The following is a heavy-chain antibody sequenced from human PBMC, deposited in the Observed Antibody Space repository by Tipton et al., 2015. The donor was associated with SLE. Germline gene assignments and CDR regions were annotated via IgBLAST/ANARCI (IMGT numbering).Heavy chain of an antibody. CDR2: IYHSGRT. J-gene: IGHJ4*02. D-gene: IGHD3-16*01. CDR3: ARDGGHTYLLGSFDY. V-gene: IGHV4-39*07. Sequence: TLSLTCFVSGDSITSDIYYWGWIRQPPGKGLEWIGSIYHSGRTYYNPSLKSRVTISLDPPKNQFSLKLTSVTAADTAMYCCARDGGHTYLLGSFDYWGQGTPVNVS. CDR1: GDSITSDIYY.